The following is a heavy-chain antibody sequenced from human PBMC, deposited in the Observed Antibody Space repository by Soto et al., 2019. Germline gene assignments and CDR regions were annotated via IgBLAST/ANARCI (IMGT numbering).Heavy chain of an antibody. J-gene: IGHJ4*02. V-gene: IGHV1-2*04. CDR1: GYTFTGYY. Sequence: QVQLVQSGAEVKKPGASVKVSCKASGYTFTGYYMHWVRQAPGQGLEWMGWINPNSGGTNYAQKFQGWVTMTRDTSMSPADTELSRLRSEDTAVYYCARGEGGPRWGSIDYWGQGTLVTVSS. D-gene: IGHD2-21*01. CDR2: INPNSGGT. CDR3: ARGEGGPRWGSIDY.